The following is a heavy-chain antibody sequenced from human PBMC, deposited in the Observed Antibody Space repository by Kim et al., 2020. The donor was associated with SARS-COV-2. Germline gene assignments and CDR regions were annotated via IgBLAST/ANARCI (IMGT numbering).Heavy chain of an antibody. D-gene: IGHD3-22*01. CDR3: ARGHSEHLSSGSPPLGY. CDR2: INHSGST. CDR1: GGSFSGYY. J-gene: IGHJ4*02. Sequence: SETLSLTCAVYGGSFSGYYWSWIRQPPGKGLEWIGEINHSGSTNYNPSLKSRVTISVDTSKNQFSLKLSSVTAADTAVYYCARGHSEHLSSGSPPLGYWGQGTLVTVSS. V-gene: IGHV4-34*01.